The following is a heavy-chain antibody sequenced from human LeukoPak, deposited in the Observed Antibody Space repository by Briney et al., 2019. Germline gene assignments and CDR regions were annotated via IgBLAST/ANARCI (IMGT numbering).Heavy chain of an antibody. CDR2: ISYSGST. Sequence: PSETLSLTCTVSGGSISSYYWNWIRQPPGKGLGWIGYISYSGSTNYNPSLKSRVTISVDTSKNQFSLKLSSVTAADTAVYYCARDRGSYYDYWGQGTLVTVSS. V-gene: IGHV4-59*01. CDR1: GGSISSYY. D-gene: IGHD1-26*01. J-gene: IGHJ4*02. CDR3: ARDRGSYYDY.